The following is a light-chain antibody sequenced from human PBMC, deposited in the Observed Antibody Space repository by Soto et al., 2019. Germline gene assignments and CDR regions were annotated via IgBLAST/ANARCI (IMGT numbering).Light chain of an antibody. Sequence: QSVLTQPASVSGSPGQSITISCTGTSSDVGGYNYFSWYQQHPGKAPKLMIYDVSNRPSGVSNRFSGSKSGNTASLTISWLQAEDEADYYCSSYTSSSTPHYVFGTGTKVTVL. V-gene: IGLV2-14*01. CDR3: SSYTSSSTPHYV. J-gene: IGLJ1*01. CDR2: DVS. CDR1: SSDVGGYNY.